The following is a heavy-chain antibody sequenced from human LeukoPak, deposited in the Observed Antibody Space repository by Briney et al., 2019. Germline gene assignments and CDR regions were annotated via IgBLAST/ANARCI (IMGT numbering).Heavy chain of an antibody. CDR2: ISSGSAYM. CDR1: GFTFSSYS. V-gene: IGHV3-21*06. D-gene: IGHD6-6*01. Sequence: GGSLRLSCAASGFTFSSYSMNWVRQAPGKGLEWVSSISSGSAYMYYADSVKGRFTISRDNAQNSVFLQMNSLRAEDTAVYYCGRVGGRSKAAKGDAFDIWGQGTMVVVSS. J-gene: IGHJ3*02. CDR3: GRVGGRSKAAKGDAFDI.